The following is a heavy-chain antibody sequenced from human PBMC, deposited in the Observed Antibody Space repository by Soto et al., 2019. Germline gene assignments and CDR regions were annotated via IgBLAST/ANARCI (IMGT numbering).Heavy chain of an antibody. CDR3: ARSGNTGQGYGFDT. CDR1: GGSTSSGGYC. D-gene: IGHD5-18*01. J-gene: IGHJ5*01. Sequence: SETLSLTSTVSGGSTSSGGYCCSWIHQHPGKGLEGIGFIYYSGRTNYNPSLKSRDNISVDTYKNQFSLKLSSVTAADTAVYYCARSGNTGQGYGFDTWGQGTLVTVSS. V-gene: IGHV4-61*08. CDR2: IYYSGRT.